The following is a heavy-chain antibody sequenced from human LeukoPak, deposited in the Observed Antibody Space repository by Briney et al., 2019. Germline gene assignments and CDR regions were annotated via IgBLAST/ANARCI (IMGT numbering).Heavy chain of an antibody. V-gene: IGHV4-59*08. J-gene: IGHJ4*02. D-gene: IGHD3-3*01. CDR3: ARQGGNDFWSGYYSTDFDY. Sequence: SETLSLTCTVSGGSISSYYWSWIRQPPGKGLEWIGYIYYSGSTNYNPSLKSRVTISVDTSKNQFSLKLSSVTAADTAVYYCARQGGNDFWSGYYSTDFDYWGQGTLVTVSS. CDR2: IYYSGST. CDR1: GGSISSYY.